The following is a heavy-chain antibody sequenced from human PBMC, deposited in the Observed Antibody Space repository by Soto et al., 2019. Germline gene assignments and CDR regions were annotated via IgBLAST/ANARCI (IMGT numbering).Heavy chain of an antibody. CDR1: GGSISGYY. CDR2: MYNTGST. D-gene: IGHD4-17*01. Sequence: SETLSLTCTVSGGSISGYYWSWIRQPPGKGLEWIGYMYNTGSTVYNPSFKSRVTMSVDRSKNQFSLKLSSVTAADTAVYYCARGVPVRFDYWGQGTLVTVSS. CDR3: ARGVPVRFDY. J-gene: IGHJ4*02. V-gene: IGHV4-59*12.